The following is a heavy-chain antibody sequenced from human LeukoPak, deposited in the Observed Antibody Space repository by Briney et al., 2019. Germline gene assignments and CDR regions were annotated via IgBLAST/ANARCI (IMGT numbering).Heavy chain of an antibody. CDR2: IYYSGST. CDR3: ARLPIYSGSYYTVDY. CDR1: GGSISSYY. Sequence: PSETLSLTCTVSGGSISSYYWSWIRQPPGKGLEWIGYIYYSGSTIYNPSLKSRVTISVDTSKNQFSLKLSSVTAADTAVYYCARLPIYSGSYYTVDYWSQGTLVTVSS. V-gene: IGHV4-59*01. J-gene: IGHJ4*02. D-gene: IGHD1-26*01.